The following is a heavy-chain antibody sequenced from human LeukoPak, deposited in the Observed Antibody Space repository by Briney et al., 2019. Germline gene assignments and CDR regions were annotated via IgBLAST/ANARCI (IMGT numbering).Heavy chain of an antibody. J-gene: IGHJ3*02. Sequence: ASETLSLTXTVSGGSVRSGSFYWTWIRQPAGNQLQWIGRIHTSGNTNHNPSLWSRVTISTDTSKNQFSLTLNFVTAADTAVYYCARDRGGDSFDIWGQGTTVTVSS. CDR2: IHTSGNT. CDR3: ARDRGGDSFDI. CDR1: GGSVRSGSFY. V-gene: IGHV4-61*02. D-gene: IGHD2-21*01.